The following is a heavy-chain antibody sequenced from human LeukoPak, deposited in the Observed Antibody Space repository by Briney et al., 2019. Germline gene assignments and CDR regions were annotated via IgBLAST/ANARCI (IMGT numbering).Heavy chain of an antibody. V-gene: IGHV1-2*02. D-gene: IGHD3-9*01. CDR1: GYTFSDYY. CDR3: ARGRRYFDWKDAFDI. J-gene: IGHJ3*02. CDR2: INPKTGDT. Sequence: ASVTVSCKSSGYTFSDYYINWVRQAPGQGLEWVGFINPKTGDTYYAQKFQGRVTMTRDTSISTAYMELTRLTSDDTAVFYCARGRRYFDWKDAFDIWGQGTKVTVSS.